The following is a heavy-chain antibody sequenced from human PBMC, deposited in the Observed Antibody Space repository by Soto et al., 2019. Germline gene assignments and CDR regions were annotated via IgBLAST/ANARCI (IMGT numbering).Heavy chain of an antibody. V-gene: IGHV3-21*01. Sequence: GGSLRLSCAASGFSFSSYARNWVRQTQEKGLEWVSSISSTSCYTDYSDSVKGRFTISRDNSNNSLFLQMNSLRAEDPATYYCARDLALAGNYWGQGVLVTVSS. CDR2: ISSTSCYT. J-gene: IGHJ4*02. D-gene: IGHD6-19*01. CDR3: ARDLALAGNY. CDR1: GFSFSSYA.